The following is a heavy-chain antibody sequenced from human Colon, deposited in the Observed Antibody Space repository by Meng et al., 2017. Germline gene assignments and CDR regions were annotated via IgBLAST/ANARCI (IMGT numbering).Heavy chain of an antibody. V-gene: IGHV6-1*01. D-gene: IGHD3-10*02. Sequence: QVQLQQSGPGLVKPSQTLSLTCAISGDSVSSNSAAWNWIRQSPSRGLEWLGRTYYRSKYYNDYVLSVKSRITINPDTSKNQFSLQLNSVTPEDTAIYYCARDWGDVRGGFDFWGQGTLVTVSS. CDR3: ARDWGDVRGGFDF. J-gene: IGHJ4*02. CDR2: TYYRSKYYN. CDR1: GDSVSSNSAA.